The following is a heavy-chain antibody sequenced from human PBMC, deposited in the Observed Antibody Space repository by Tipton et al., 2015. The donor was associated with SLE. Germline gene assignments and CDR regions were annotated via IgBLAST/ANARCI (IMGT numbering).Heavy chain of an antibody. Sequence: SLRLSCAASGFTFSSYAMHWVRQAPGKGLEWVSGISWNSGSIGYADSVKGRFTISRDNAKNSLYLQMNSLRAEDTALYYCARVRGNWYSNFNYGMDVWGQGTTVTVSS. CDR2: ISWNSGSI. D-gene: IGHD6-13*01. CDR1: GFTFSSYA. J-gene: IGHJ6*02. V-gene: IGHV3-9*01. CDR3: ARVRGNWYSNFNYGMDV.